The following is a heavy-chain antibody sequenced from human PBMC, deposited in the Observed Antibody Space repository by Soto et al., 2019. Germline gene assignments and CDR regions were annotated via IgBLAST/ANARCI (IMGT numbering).Heavy chain of an antibody. D-gene: IGHD5-18*01. V-gene: IGHV3-23*01. CDR2: ISGSGGST. Sequence: EVQLLESGGGLVQPGGSLRLSCAASGFTFSSYAMSWVRQAPGKGLEWVSAISGSGGSTYYADSVKGRFTISRDNSKNTLYLQMNRLRAEDTAVYYCASQDSRGYSYGFPERLDYWGQGTLVTVSS. CDR1: GFTFSSYA. J-gene: IGHJ4*02. CDR3: ASQDSRGYSYGFPERLDY.